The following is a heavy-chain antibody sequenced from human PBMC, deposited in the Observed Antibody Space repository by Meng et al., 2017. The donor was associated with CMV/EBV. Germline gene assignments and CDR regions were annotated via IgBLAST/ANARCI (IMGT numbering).Heavy chain of an antibody. J-gene: IGHJ6*02. CDR3: ARGFIIFESRSWSSGAYGMDV. Sequence: SETLSLTCAVYGGSFSGYYWSWIRQPPGKGLEWIGEINHSGSTNYNPSLKSRVTISVDTSENQSSLRLSSVTAADTAVYSCARGFIIFESRSWSSGAYGMDVWGQGTTVTVSS. CDR1: GGSFSGYY. V-gene: IGHV4-34*01. CDR2: INHSGST. D-gene: IGHD6-13*01.